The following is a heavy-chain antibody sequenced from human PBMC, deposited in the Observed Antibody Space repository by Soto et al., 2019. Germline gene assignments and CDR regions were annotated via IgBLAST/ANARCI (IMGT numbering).Heavy chain of an antibody. Sequence: VASVKVSCKVSGYTLTELSMHWVRQAPGKGREWMGGFDPEDGETIYAQKFQGRVTMTEDTSTDTAYMELSSLRSEDTAVYYCAPELSGSGSYYKTGWGQGXLVTVSS. D-gene: IGHD3-10*01. J-gene: IGHJ4*02. CDR2: FDPEDGET. CDR3: APELSGSGSYYKTG. V-gene: IGHV1-24*01. CDR1: GYTLTELS.